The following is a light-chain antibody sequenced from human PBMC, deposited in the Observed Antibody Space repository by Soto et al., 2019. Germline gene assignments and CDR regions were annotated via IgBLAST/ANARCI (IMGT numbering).Light chain of an antibody. Sequence: DIQITQSPSSLSASVGDIVTITCQASQNINNYLNLYQQKPGRAPKLLIYDASNLEAGVPSRFRGSGSGTDFTFTISRLQPEDIGTYYCQQYENLPTFGQGTRLEIK. V-gene: IGKV1-33*01. J-gene: IGKJ5*01. CDR3: QQYENLPT. CDR2: DAS. CDR1: QNINNY.